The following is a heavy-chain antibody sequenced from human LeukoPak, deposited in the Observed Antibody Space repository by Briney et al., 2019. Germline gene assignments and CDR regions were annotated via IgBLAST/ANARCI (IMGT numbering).Heavy chain of an antibody. V-gene: IGHV1-18*01. Sequence: ASVTVSCKASGYTFTSYGITWVRQAPGQGLEWMGWSSPYNGNTNYAQKFQGRVTMTTDTSTSTVYMELRSLRSGDTAVYCCARGGNSGWRTPNDDYWGQGTLVIVSS. CDR3: ARGGNSGWRTPNDDY. CDR1: GYTFTSYG. J-gene: IGHJ4*02. CDR2: SSPYNGNT. D-gene: IGHD6-19*01.